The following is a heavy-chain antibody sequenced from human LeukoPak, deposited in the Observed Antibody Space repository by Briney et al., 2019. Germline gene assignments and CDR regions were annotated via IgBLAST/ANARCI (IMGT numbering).Heavy chain of an antibody. J-gene: IGHJ3*02. CDR1: GGSISSSDW. CDR2: IYHSGST. Sequence: SGTLSLTCAVSGGSISSSDWWSWVRQPPGKGLEWIGEIYHSGSTNYNPSLKSRVTIAVDRSMNQFSLKLSSVTAADTAVYYCARDRNRDSCSSASCPHDAFDIWGQGTVVTVSS. CDR3: ARDRNRDSCSSASCPHDAFDI. D-gene: IGHD2-2*01. V-gene: IGHV4-4*02.